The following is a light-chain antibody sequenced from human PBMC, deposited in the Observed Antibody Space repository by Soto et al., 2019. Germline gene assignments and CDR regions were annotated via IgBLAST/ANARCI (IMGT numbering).Light chain of an antibody. CDR2: KVS. CDR3: MQGTYWPRLT. V-gene: IGKV2-30*01. Sequence: DVVMTQSPLSLPVTLGQPASISCRSSQSLVYSDGNTYLNWFHQRPGQSTRRLIYKVSNRDSGVRDRFSGSGSGTDFTLKISRVEADDVGVYYCMQGTYWPRLTFGGGTKVEIK. CDR1: QSLVYSDGNTY. J-gene: IGKJ4*01.